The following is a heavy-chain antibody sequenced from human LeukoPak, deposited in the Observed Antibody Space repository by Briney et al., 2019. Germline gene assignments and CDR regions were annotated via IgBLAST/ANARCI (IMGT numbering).Heavy chain of an antibody. CDR1: GFTFSSYD. D-gene: IGHD4-17*01. J-gene: IGHJ4*02. CDR3: ARAPPGDYEFDY. Sequence: PGGSLRLSCAASGFTFSSYDMHWVRQATGKGLEWVSAIGTAGDTYYPGSVKGRFTISRENAKNSLYLQMNSLRAGDTAVYYCARAPPGDYEFDYWGQGTLVTVSS. CDR2: IGTAGDT. V-gene: IGHV3-13*01.